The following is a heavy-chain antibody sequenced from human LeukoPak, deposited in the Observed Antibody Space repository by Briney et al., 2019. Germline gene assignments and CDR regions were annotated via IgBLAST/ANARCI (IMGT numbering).Heavy chain of an antibody. J-gene: IGHJ4*02. V-gene: IGHV3-48*02. CDR3: ARVDGSGWFRY. Sequence: TGGSLRLSCAASGFTFSSYGVNWVPEAPEKGVEWVSYITSSGSTIYYARSVKGRFSISRDNAKNSVYLQMNSLRDDDTAVYYCARVDGSGWFRYWGQGTLVTVSS. CDR2: ITSSGSTI. D-gene: IGHD6-19*01. CDR1: GFTFSSYG.